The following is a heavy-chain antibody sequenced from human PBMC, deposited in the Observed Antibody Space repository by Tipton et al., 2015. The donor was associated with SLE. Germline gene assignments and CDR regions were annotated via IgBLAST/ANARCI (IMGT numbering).Heavy chain of an antibody. CDR1: GFTFSGSA. Sequence: SLRLSCAASGFTFSGSAMRWVRQASGKGLEWVGRIRSKANSYATAYAASVKGRFTISRDDSKNTAYLQMNSLKTEDTAVYYCAREEERPIQHWGQGTLVTVSS. CDR2: IRSKANSYAT. V-gene: IGHV3-73*01. D-gene: IGHD1-1*01. CDR3: AREEERPIQH. J-gene: IGHJ1*01.